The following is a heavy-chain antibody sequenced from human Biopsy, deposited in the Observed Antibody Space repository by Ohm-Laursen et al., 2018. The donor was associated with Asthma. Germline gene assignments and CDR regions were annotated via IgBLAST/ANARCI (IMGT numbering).Heavy chain of an antibody. V-gene: IGHV1-69*13. CDR1: GDSFSNYA. CDR3: ARGYSGSDRIVYYYSGLEV. CDR2: LIPVLGTP. D-gene: IGHD5-12*01. J-gene: IGHJ6*02. Sequence: ASVKVSCNASGDSFSNYAISWVRQAPGQGLEWMGGLIPVLGTPDHAQMFEGRVTITADGSTSTAYMELSSLSSEDTAVYYCARGYSGSDRIVYYYSGLEVWGQGTTVTVSS.